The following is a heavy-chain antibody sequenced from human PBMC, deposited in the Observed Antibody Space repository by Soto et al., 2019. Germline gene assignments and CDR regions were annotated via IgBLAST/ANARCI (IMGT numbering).Heavy chain of an antibody. D-gene: IGHD4-4*01. CDR2: IIPIFGTA. J-gene: IGHJ6*02. V-gene: IGHV1-69*01. Sequence: QVQLVQSGAEVKKPGSSVKVSCKASGGTFSSYAISWVRQAPGQGLEWMGGIIPIFGTANYAQKFQGRVTITADESTSTAYMELSSLRSEDTAVYYCARDRGTVTLRRLYYYYYGMDVWGQGTTVTVSS. CDR1: GGTFSSYA. CDR3: ARDRGTVTLRRLYYYYYGMDV.